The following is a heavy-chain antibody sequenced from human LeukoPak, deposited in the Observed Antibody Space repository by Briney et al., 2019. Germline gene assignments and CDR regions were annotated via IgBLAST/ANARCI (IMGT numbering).Heavy chain of an antibody. D-gene: IGHD5-18*01. J-gene: IGHJ5*02. V-gene: IGHV4-39*07. CDR1: AGSISSSGYY. Sequence: SETLSLTCTVSAGSISSSGYYWGWIRQTPGKGLEWIGSIYYSGSNYHNPSLKSRVSMSVDTSKNQFSLKLSSVTAADTAVYYCANMGYSYAPGLFDPWGQGTLVTVSS. CDR3: ANMGYSYAPGLFDP. CDR2: IYYSGSN.